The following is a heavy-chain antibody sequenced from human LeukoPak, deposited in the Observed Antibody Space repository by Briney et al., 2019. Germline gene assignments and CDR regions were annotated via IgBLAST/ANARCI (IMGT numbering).Heavy chain of an antibody. D-gene: IGHD5-18*01. V-gene: IGHV1-69*04. CDR3: ARDTAMSAFDI. CDR1: GGTFSSYA. J-gene: IGHJ3*02. CDR2: IIPILGIA. Sequence: ASVKVSCKASGGTFSSYAISWVRQAPGQGLEWMGRIIPILGIANYAQKFQGRVTITADKSTSTAYMELSSLRSEDTAVYYCARDTAMSAFDIWGQGTMVTVSS.